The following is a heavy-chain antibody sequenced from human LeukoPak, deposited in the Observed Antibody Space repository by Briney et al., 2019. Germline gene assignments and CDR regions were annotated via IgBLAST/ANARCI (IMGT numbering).Heavy chain of an antibody. J-gene: IGHJ4*02. CDR2: ISSTSSYI. V-gene: IGHV3-21*01. CDR1: GFTFSGYS. CDR3: ARGVAVAGNDY. D-gene: IGHD6-19*01. Sequence: GGSLRLSCAASGFTFSGYSMNWVRQAPGKGLEWVSSISSTSSYIYYADSVKGRFTISRDNAKNSLYLQMNSLRAEDTAVYYCARGVAVAGNDYWGQGTLVTVSS.